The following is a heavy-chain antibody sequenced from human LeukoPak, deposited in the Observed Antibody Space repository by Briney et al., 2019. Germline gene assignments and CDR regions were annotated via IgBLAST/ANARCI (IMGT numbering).Heavy chain of an antibody. Sequence: ASVKVSCKASGYTFTSYGISWVRQAPGQGLEWMGWISAYNGNTNYAQKLQGRVTMTTDTSTSTAYMELRSLRSDDTAVYYCARGVVPAAMYRVLCNWFDPWGQGTLVTVSS. CDR1: GYTFTSYG. V-gene: IGHV1-18*01. CDR2: ISAYNGNT. CDR3: ARGVVPAAMYRVLCNWFDP. J-gene: IGHJ5*02. D-gene: IGHD2-2*01.